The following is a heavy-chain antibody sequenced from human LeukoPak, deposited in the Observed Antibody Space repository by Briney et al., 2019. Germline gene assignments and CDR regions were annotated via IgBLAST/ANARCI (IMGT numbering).Heavy chain of an antibody. Sequence: GGSLRLSCAASGFTFSNYALHWVRQAPGKGLEWVAIIPYDGSNKYYADSVKGRFTISRDNSKNTLYLQMNSLRAEDTAVYYCARDPGEGNYFDYWGQGTLVTVSS. V-gene: IGHV3-30*01. D-gene: IGHD7-27*01. CDR3: ARDPGEGNYFDY. CDR2: IPYDGSNK. J-gene: IGHJ4*02. CDR1: GFTFSNYA.